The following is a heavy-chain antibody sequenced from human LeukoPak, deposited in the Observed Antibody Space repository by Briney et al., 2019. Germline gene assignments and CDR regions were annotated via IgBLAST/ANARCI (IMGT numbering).Heavy chain of an antibody. CDR1: GFTFSSYS. J-gene: IGHJ4*02. D-gene: IGHD6-6*01. CDR3: ARGKSTGSSSFDY. CDR2: ISSSSSYI. Sequence: SGGSLRFSCAASGFTFSSYSMNWVRQAPGKGLEWVSSISSSSSYIYYADSVKGRFTISRDNAKNSLYLQMNSLRAEDTAVYYCARGKSTGSSSFDYWGQGTLVTVSS. V-gene: IGHV3-21*01.